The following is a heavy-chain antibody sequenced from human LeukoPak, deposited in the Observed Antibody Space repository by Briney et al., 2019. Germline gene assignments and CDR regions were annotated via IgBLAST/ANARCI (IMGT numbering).Heavy chain of an antibody. V-gene: IGHV1-69*13. CDR3: AREWERPGAYDFWSGERYGMDV. D-gene: IGHD3-3*01. J-gene: IGHJ6*02. Sequence: GASVKVSCKASGGTFSSYAISWVRQAPGQGLEWMGGIISIFGTANYAQKFQGRVTITADESTSTAYMGLSSLRSEDTAVYYCAREWERPGAYDFWSGERYGMDVWGQGTTVTVSS. CDR2: IISIFGTA. CDR1: GGTFSSYA.